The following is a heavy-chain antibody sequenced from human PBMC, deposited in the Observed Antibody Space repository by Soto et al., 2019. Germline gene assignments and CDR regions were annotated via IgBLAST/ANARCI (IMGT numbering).Heavy chain of an antibody. J-gene: IGHJ4*02. CDR3: AKSIFPRTGGNPDFDY. D-gene: IGHD2-15*01. V-gene: IGHV3-43*01. CDR1: GFTFDDYT. CDR2: ISWDGGST. Sequence: EVQLVESGGVVVQPGGSLRLSCAASGFTFDDYTMHWVRQAPGKGLEWVSLISWDGGSTYYADSVKGRFTISRDNSKNSLNLQMNSLRTEDTALYYCAKSIFPRTGGNPDFDYWGQGTLVTVSS.